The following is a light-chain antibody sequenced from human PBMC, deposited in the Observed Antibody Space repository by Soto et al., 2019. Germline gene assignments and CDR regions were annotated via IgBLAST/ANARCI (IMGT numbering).Light chain of an antibody. CDR1: QPITKY. V-gene: IGKV1-39*01. CDR3: QQSYSTPRT. J-gene: IGKJ1*01. Sequence: DIQMTQSPSSLSASVGDRVTITCRASQPITKYLNWYQQEPGKAPELLIYAACSLQSGVPSRFSGTESGTDFTHTSSSLQPEDFATYYCQQSYSTPRTFGQGTKVDIK. CDR2: AAC.